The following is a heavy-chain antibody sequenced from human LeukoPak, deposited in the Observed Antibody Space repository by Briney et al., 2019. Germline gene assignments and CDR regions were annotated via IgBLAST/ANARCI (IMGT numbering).Heavy chain of an antibody. CDR2: ISGSGGST. CDR1: GFTFSSYA. J-gene: IGHJ4*02. Sequence: GGSLRLSCAASGFTFSSYAMSWVRQAPGKGLEWVSAISGSGGSTYYADSVKGRFTISRDNSKNTLYLQMNSLRAEDTAVYYCAKDRIPRITMVRGVIMAHWGQRTLVTVSS. CDR3: AKDRIPRITMVRGVIMAH. V-gene: IGHV3-23*01. D-gene: IGHD3-10*01.